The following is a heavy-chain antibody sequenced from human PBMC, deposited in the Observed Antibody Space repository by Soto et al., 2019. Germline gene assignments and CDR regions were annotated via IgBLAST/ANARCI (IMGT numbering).Heavy chain of an antibody. Sequence: ASVKVSCKASGYTFTSYGISWVRQAPGQGLEWMGWISAYNGNTNYAQKLQGRVTMTTDTSTSTAYMELRSLRSDDTAVYYCARVIEDSSGDYYADLYYFDYWGQGPLVTVSS. CDR3: ARVIEDSSGDYYADLYYFDY. CDR2: ISAYNGNT. CDR1: GYTFTSYG. J-gene: IGHJ4*02. D-gene: IGHD3-22*01. V-gene: IGHV1-18*04.